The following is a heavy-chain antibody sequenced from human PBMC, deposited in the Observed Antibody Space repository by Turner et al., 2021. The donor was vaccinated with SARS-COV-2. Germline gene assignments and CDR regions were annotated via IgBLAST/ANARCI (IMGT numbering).Heavy chain of an antibody. CDR1: GGSISSYDYY. V-gene: IGHV4-39*01. CDR2: MYYSGTT. J-gene: IGHJ4*02. CDR3: ARRGDY. Sequence: QLQESGPGVVKPSETLSLTCTVPGGSISSYDYYWDWIRQPPGMGLEWIGSMYYSGTTHYNPSLRGRVTISIDTSKNQFSLKVTSVTATDTAVYYCARRGDYWGQGMLVTVSS. D-gene: IGHD3-16*01.